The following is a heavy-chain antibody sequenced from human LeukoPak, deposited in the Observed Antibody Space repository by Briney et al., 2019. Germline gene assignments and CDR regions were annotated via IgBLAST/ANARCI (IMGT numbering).Heavy chain of an antibody. CDR3: ARDWVSDYYYYYYMDV. J-gene: IGHJ6*03. V-gene: IGHV4-59*11. Sequence: SETLSLTCTVSGGSISSHYWSWIRQPPGKGLEWIGYIYYSGSTNYNPSLKSRVTISVDTSKNQFSLKLSSVTAADTAVYYCARDWVSDYYYYYYMDVWGKGTTVTVSS. CDR1: GGSISSHY. D-gene: IGHD6-13*01. CDR2: IYYSGST.